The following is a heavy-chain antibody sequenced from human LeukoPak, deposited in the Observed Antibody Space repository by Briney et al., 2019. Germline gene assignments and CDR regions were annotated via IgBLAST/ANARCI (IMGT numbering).Heavy chain of an antibody. CDR2: INSNGGST. D-gene: IGHD3-10*01. CDR3: ARDRGYGSGIFDY. J-gene: IGHJ4*02. V-gene: IGHV3-64*04. Sequence: GGSLRLSCAASGFSFSNYAMHWVRQAPGKGPEYVSAINSNGGSTYYADSVKGRFTISRDNAKNSLYLQMNSLRAEDTAVYYCARDRGYGSGIFDYWGQGTLVTVSS. CDR1: GFSFSNYA.